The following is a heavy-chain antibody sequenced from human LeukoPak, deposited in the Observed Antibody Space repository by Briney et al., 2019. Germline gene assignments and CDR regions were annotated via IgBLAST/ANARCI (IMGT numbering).Heavy chain of an antibody. CDR2: INHSGST. J-gene: IGHJ3*02. Sequence: SETLSLTCAVYGGSFSGYYWSWIRQPPGKGLEWIGEINHSGSTNYNPSLKSRVTISVDTSKNQFSLKLSSVPAADTAVYYCARGRFPGYCSSTSCYRPKGDAFDIWGQGTMVTVSS. V-gene: IGHV4-34*01. CDR1: GGSFSGYY. CDR3: ARGRFPGYCSSTSCYRPKGDAFDI. D-gene: IGHD2-2*01.